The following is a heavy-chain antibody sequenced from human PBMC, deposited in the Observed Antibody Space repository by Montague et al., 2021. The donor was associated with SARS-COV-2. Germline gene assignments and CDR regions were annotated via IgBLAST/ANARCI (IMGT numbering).Heavy chain of an antibody. CDR2: INHSRST. Sequence: SETLSLTCAVYGGSFSGYYWSWIRQPPGKGLEWIGEINHSRSTNYNPSLKSRVTISVDTSKNQFSLKLSSVTAADTAVYYCARGLSGRLWFGELLFWFDPWGQGTLVTVSS. D-gene: IGHD3-10*01. CDR1: GGSFSGYY. CDR3: ARGLSGRLWFGELLFWFDP. J-gene: IGHJ5*02. V-gene: IGHV4-34*01.